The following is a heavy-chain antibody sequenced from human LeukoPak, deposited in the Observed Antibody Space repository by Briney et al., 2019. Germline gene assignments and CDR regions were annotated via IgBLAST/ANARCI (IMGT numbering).Heavy chain of an antibody. CDR2: IKRDESEK. CDR3: ARDSGGALDQ. Sequence: GGSLRLSCEASGFXFSSYWIAWVRHAPGNGLEWVADIKRDESEKYYADAMKGRFTISRDNAKNSLYLQMNSLSAEDSAVYYCARDSGGALDQWGQGTLVTVSS. D-gene: IGHD3-16*01. V-gene: IGHV3-7*03. J-gene: IGHJ4*02. CDR1: GFXFSSYW.